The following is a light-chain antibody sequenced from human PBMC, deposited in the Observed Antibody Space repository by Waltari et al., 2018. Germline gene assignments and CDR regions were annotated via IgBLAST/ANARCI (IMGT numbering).Light chain of an antibody. CDR3: QKYGTLPAT. CDR1: QSGRRF. Sequence: EIVLTQSPGTLSLSPGERATLSCRASQSGRRFLAWYQQKLGQAPRLLIYEATRRAPGIPDRFSGSGFGTDFSLIISRLEPEDFAVYYCQKYGTLPATFGQGTKVEIK. V-gene: IGKV3-20*01. CDR2: EAT. J-gene: IGKJ1*01.